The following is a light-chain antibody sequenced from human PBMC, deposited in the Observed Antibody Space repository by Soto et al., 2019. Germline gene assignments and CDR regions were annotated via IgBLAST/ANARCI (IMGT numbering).Light chain of an antibody. Sequence: EIQMTQSPSSLSASVGDTVTITCRASQSISMYLSWYQQKPGKAPKLLIYSASILQSGVPSRFSGSGFGTDFTLTINSLQPEDFAGYHCQQSYDMPWTFGQGTKVDIK. CDR3: QQSYDMPWT. J-gene: IGKJ1*01. CDR1: QSISMY. CDR2: SAS. V-gene: IGKV1-39*01.